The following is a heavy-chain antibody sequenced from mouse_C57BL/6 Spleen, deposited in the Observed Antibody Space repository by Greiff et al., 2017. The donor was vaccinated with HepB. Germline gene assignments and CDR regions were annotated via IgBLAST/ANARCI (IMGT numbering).Heavy chain of an antibody. V-gene: IGHV1-80*01. CDR1: GYAFSSYW. CDR2: IYPGDGDT. J-gene: IGHJ4*01. D-gene: IGHD2-3*01. CDR3: ARGRDGYYYAMDY. Sequence: VQGVESGAELVKPGASVKISCKASGYAFSSYWMNWVKQRPGKGLEWIGQIYPGDGDTNYNGKFKGKATLTADKSSSTAYMQLSSLTSEDSAVYFCARGRDGYYYAMDYWGQGTSVTVSS.